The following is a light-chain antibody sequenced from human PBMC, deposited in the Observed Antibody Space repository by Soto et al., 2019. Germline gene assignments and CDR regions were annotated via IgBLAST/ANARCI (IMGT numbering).Light chain of an antibody. CDR3: QQYNNYGT. CDR1: QSIDNW. J-gene: IGKJ2*01. Sequence: DIQVTQSPSTLSASVGDRVTITCRASQSIDNWLAWYQQKPGKAPKLLIYQASLLETGVPSRFSGSGSGTEFTLTISSLQPDDFATYYCQQYNNYGTFGQGTKVEIK. CDR2: QAS. V-gene: IGKV1-5*03.